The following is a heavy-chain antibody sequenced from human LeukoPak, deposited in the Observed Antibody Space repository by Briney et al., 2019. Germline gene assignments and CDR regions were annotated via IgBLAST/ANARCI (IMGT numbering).Heavy chain of an antibody. D-gene: IGHD6-13*01. CDR3: AKVMEPYSSSWEEFDY. CDR2: IRWDGSNK. Sequence: GRSLRLSCAASGFTFSSYGMHWVRQAPGKGLEWVAFIRWDGSNKYYADSVKGRFTISRDNSKNSLYLQMNSLRAEDMALYYCAKVMEPYSSSWEEFDYWGQGTLVTVSS. V-gene: IGHV3-30*02. CDR1: GFTFSSYG. J-gene: IGHJ4*02.